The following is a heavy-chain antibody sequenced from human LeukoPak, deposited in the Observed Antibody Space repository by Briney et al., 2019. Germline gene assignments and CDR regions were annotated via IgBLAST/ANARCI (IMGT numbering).Heavy chain of an antibody. CDR2: IYYSGST. Sequence: SQTLSLTCTVSGGSISSGGYYWSWTRQHPGKGLEWIGYIYYSGSTYYNPSLKSRVTISVDTSKNQFSLKLSSVTAADTAVYYCASLEQLAWFDPWGQGTLVTVSS. V-gene: IGHV4-31*03. CDR3: ASLEQLAWFDP. J-gene: IGHJ5*02. CDR1: GGSISSGGYY. D-gene: IGHD6-6*01.